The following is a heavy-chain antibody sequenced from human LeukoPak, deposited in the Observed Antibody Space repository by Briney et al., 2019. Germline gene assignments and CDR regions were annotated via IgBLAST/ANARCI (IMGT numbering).Heavy chain of an antibody. V-gene: IGHV3-11*01. D-gene: IGHD1-14*01. CDR2: ISSSGSTI. Sequence: PGGSLRLSCAASGFTFSDYYMSWIRQAPGKGLEWVSYISSSGSTIYYADSVKGRFAISRDNAKNSLYLQMNSLRAEDTAVYYCARESGPEEESTLDYWGQGTLVTVSS. J-gene: IGHJ4*02. CDR1: GFTFSDYY. CDR3: ARESGPEEESTLDY.